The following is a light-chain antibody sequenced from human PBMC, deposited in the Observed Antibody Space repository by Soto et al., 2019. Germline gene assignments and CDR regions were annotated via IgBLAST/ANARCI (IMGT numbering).Light chain of an antibody. Sequence: QSVLTQPASASGTPGQRVTISCSGSSSNIGSNYLYWYQQLPGTAPQLLIYRNNQRPSGVPDRFSGSKSGTSASLAITGLRSEGEADYYCAAWDDNLSGWVFGGGTKLTVL. CDR1: SSNIGSNY. CDR3: AAWDDNLSGWV. V-gene: IGLV1-47*01. CDR2: RNN. J-gene: IGLJ3*02.